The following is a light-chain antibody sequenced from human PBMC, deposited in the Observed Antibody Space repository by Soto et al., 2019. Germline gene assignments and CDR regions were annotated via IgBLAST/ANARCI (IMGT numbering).Light chain of an antibody. Sequence: EIVLTQSPGTLSLSPGERATLSCRPSQSVSSTYLDWYQQKPGQAPRLLIYAASSRATGIPDRFSGGASATDFTLTISRLETEDFAVYYCRHYINSQWTFGQGTKVEFK. CDR2: AAS. CDR1: QSVSSTY. CDR3: RHYINSQWT. J-gene: IGKJ1*01. V-gene: IGKV3-20*01.